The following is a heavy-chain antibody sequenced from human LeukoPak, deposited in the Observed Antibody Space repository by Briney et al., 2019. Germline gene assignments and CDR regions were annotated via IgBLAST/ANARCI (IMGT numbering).Heavy chain of an antibody. V-gene: IGHV3-30*18. CDR2: VSDDGRNK. CDR3: ANGEISGIYGGGAFDI. D-gene: IGHD1-26*01. CDR1: GFTFSSYG. J-gene: IGHJ3*02. Sequence: GGSLTLSCAASGFTFSSYGMHWVRQAPGKGLEWVAVVSDDGRNKYYADSVKGRFTISRDNSKNTLYLQMNSLRAEDTAAYYCANGEISGIYGGGAFDIWGQGTMVTVSS.